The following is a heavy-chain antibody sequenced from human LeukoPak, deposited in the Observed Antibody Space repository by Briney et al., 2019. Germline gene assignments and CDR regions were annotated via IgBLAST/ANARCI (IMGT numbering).Heavy chain of an antibody. Sequence: GSLRLSCEASGLTFSKYSMTWVRQAPGKGLEWVSFIDTSSTTMYYTDSVKGRFTISRDNSKNTLYLQMNSLRAEDTAVYYCARGRRFGELWIDYWGQGTLVTVSS. J-gene: IGHJ4*02. CDR1: GLTFSKYS. V-gene: IGHV3-48*01. CDR2: IDTSSTTM. D-gene: IGHD3-10*01. CDR3: ARGRRFGELWIDY.